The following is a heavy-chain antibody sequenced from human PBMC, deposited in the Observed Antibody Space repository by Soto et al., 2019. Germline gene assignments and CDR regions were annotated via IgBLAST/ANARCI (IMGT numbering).Heavy chain of an antibody. Sequence: PGGSLRLSCAASGFTFSSYAMHWVRQAPGKGLEWVAVISYDGSNKYYADSVKGRFTISRDNSKNTLYLQMNSLRAEDTAVYYCAKDLGGSYDRYYYYYGMDVWGQGTTVTVSS. CDR2: ISYDGSNK. CDR1: GFTFSSYA. D-gene: IGHD1-26*01. V-gene: IGHV3-30-3*01. CDR3: AKDLGGSYDRYYYYYGMDV. J-gene: IGHJ6*02.